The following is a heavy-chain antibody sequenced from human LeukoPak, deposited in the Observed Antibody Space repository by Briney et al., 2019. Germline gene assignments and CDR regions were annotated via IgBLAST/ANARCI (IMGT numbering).Heavy chain of an antibody. CDR2: INHSGST. CDR1: GGSFSGYY. Sequence: SETLSLTCAVYGGSFSGYYWSWIRQPPGKGLEWIGAINHSGSTTYNPSLKSRVTISVDTSKNQFSLKLSSVTAADTAVYYCARVLELPRAKGYFQHRGQGPLVTVSS. D-gene: IGHD1-7*01. V-gene: IGHV4-34*01. CDR3: ARVLELPRAKGYFQH. J-gene: IGHJ1*01.